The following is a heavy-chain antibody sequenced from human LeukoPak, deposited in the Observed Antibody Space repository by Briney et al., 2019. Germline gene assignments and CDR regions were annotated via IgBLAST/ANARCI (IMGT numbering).Heavy chain of an antibody. V-gene: IGHV4-61*02. CDR2: IYTSGST. CDR3: ARARYSYGSDYYYYMDV. Sequence: SQTLSLTCTVSGGSISSGSYYWSWIRQPAGKGLEWIGRIYTSGSTNYNPSLKSRVTISVDTSKNQFSLKLSSVTAADTAVYYCARARYSYGSDYYYYMDVWGKGTTVTVSS. CDR1: GGSISSGSYY. J-gene: IGHJ6*03. D-gene: IGHD5-18*01.